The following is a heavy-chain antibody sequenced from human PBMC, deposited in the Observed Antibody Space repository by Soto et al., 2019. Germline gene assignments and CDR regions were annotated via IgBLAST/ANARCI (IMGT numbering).Heavy chain of an antibody. J-gene: IGHJ5*02. CDR3: ARGRGMIVLMVYALNNWFDP. D-gene: IGHD2-8*01. CDR2: ISYDGSNK. Sequence: QVQLVESGGGVVQPGRSLRLSCAASGFTFSSYAMHWVRQAPGKGLEWVAVISYDGSNKYYADSVKGRFTISRDNSKNTLYLQMNSLRAADTAVYYCARGRGMIVLMVYALNNWFDPWGQGTLVTVCS. CDR1: GFTFSSYA. V-gene: IGHV3-30-3*01.